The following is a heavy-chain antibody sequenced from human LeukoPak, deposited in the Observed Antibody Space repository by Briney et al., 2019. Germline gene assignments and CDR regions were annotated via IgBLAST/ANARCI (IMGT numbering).Heavy chain of an antibody. Sequence: GGSLRLSCAASGFTFSSYGMHWVRQAPGKGLEWVAVMWYDGSNKCYADSVKGRFTISRDNSKNTLYLQMNSLRAEDTAVYYCARGLYYYDSSGYYYSDFDYWGQGTLVTVSS. D-gene: IGHD3-22*01. V-gene: IGHV3-33*01. CDR1: GFTFSSYG. CDR3: ARGLYYYDSSGYYYSDFDY. CDR2: MWYDGSNK. J-gene: IGHJ4*02.